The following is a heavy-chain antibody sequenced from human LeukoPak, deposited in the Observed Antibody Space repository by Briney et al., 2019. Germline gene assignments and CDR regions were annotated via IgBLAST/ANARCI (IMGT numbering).Heavy chain of an antibody. CDR1: GYTFTGYY. D-gene: IGHD3-16*02. CDR2: INPNGGGT. J-gene: IGHJ4*02. Sequence: ASVKVSCKASGYTFTGYYMHWVRQAPGQGLEWMGWINPNGGGTNYAQKFQGRVTMTRDTSISTAYMELSRLRSDDTAVYYCARVRADYDYVWGSYPFDYWGQGTLVTVSS. V-gene: IGHV1-2*02. CDR3: ARVRADYDYVWGSYPFDY.